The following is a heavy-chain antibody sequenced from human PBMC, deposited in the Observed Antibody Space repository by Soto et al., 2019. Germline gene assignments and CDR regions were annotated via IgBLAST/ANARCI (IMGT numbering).Heavy chain of an antibody. CDR3: ARDNCSSTSCYADDIGYYYYYMDV. Sequence: ASVKVSCKASGGTFSSYTISWVRQAPGQGLEWMGRIIPILGIANYAQKFQGRVTITADKSTSTAYMELSSLRSEDTAVYYCARDNCSSTSCYADDIGYYYYYMDVWGKGTTVTVSS. CDR2: IIPILGIA. V-gene: IGHV1-69*04. D-gene: IGHD2-2*01. CDR1: GGTFSSYT. J-gene: IGHJ6*03.